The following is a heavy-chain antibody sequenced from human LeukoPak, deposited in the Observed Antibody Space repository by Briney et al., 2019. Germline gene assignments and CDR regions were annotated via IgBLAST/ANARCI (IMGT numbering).Heavy chain of an antibody. CDR1: GFTFDDYG. CDR2: IYAGGAT. CDR3: ARDQAGYLGSYSAYFDS. V-gene: IGHV3-66*01. J-gene: IGHJ4*02. D-gene: IGHD1-26*01. Sequence: PGGSLRLSCAASGFTFDDYGMSWVRQAPGKGLEWVSVIYAGGATYYADSVKGRFTISRDNLKNTLYLQMNSLRAEDTAVYYCARDQAGYLGSYSAYFDSWGQGTLVTVSS.